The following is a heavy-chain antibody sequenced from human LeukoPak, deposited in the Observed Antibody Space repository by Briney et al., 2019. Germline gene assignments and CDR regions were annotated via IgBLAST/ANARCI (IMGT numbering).Heavy chain of an antibody. Sequence: GGSLRLSCAASGFTFSSYAMHWVRQAPGKGLEWVAVISYDGSNKYYADSVKGRFTISRDNSKNTLYLQMNSLRAEDTAVYYCARRAGDCSSTSCYTGGYYLDYWGQGTLVTVSS. CDR1: GFTFSSYA. CDR2: ISYDGSNK. J-gene: IGHJ4*02. V-gene: IGHV3-30-3*01. D-gene: IGHD2-2*02. CDR3: ARRAGDCSSTSCYTGGYYLDY.